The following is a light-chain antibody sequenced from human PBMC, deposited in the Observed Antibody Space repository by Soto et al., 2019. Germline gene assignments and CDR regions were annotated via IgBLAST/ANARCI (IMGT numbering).Light chain of an antibody. CDR3: QQYDTYAV. V-gene: IGKV1-5*01. J-gene: IGKJ1*01. CDR1: QGISTW. CDR2: DTS. Sequence: DIQMTQSPSTLSASVGDRVTITCRASQGISTWLAWFQQKPGKAPKLLIYDTSSLESGVPSRFSGSGSGTDFTLTISSLQPDDFATYYCQQYDTYAVFGQGTKMEIK.